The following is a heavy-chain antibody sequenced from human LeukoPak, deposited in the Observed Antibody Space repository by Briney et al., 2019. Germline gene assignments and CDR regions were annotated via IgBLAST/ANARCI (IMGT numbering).Heavy chain of an antibody. V-gene: IGHV4-34*01. J-gene: IGHJ5*02. CDR3: ARRGGLGKRNRGINWFDP. CDR1: GGSFSGYY. CDR2: INHSGST. D-gene: IGHD1-14*01. Sequence: SEALSLTCAVYGGSFSGYYWSWIRQPPGKGLEWIGEINHSGSTNYNPSLKSRVTISVDTSKNQFSLKLSSVTAADTAVYYCARRGGLGKRNRGINWFDPWGQGTLVTVSS.